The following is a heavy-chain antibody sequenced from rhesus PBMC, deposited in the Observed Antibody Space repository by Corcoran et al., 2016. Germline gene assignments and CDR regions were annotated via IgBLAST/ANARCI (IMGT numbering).Heavy chain of an antibody. Sequence: QVPLQESGPGLVKPSETLSLTFAVSGGSISRSNWRRWIRQPPGKGLEWIGGIYSNTESTNYNPSLKNRVTISKDTSKNQLSLKLSSVTAADTAVYYCVRLWSWGQGVLVTVSS. D-gene: IGHD3-3*01. J-gene: IGHJ4*01. CDR1: GGSISRSNW. CDR2: IYSNTEST. CDR3: VRLWS. V-gene: IGHV4S12*01.